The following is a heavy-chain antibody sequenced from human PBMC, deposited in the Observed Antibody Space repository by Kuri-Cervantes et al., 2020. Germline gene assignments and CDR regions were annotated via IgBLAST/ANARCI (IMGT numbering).Heavy chain of an antibody. J-gene: IGHJ4*02. CDR3: ASSTSLHGNVDY. V-gene: IGHV1-46*01. Sequence: ASVKVSCKASGYTFTSYYMHWVRQAPGQGLEWIGIINPSGGSTSYAQKFQGRVTMTRDTSTSTVYMELSSLRSDDTAVYYCASSTSLHGNVDYWGQGTLVTVSS. CDR2: INPSGGST. D-gene: IGHD5-24*01. CDR1: GYTFTSYY.